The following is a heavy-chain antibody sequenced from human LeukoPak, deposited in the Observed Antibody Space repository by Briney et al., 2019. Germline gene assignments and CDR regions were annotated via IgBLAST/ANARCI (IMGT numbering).Heavy chain of an antibody. D-gene: IGHD1-7*01. Sequence: GGSLRLSCAASGFTFSGSAMHWVRQASGKGLEWVGRVRSKANSYATAYAASVKSRFTISRDISKNTLYLQMNSLRAEDTAIYYCAKDGKTRNWNYFQAKPVYWGQGTLVTVSS. CDR2: VRSKANSYAT. CDR3: AKDGKTRNWNYFQAKPVY. CDR1: GFTFSGSA. V-gene: IGHV3-73*01. J-gene: IGHJ4*02.